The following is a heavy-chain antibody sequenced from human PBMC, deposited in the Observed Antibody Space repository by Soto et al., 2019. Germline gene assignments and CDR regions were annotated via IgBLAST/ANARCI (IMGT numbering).Heavy chain of an antibody. CDR2: ISYDGSNK. Sequence: GGSLRLSCAASGFTFSSYGMHWVRQAPGKGLEWVAVISYDGSNKYYADSVKGRFTISRDNSKNTLYLQMNSLRAEDTAVYYCAKDFGAVAGPGDYYYYYMDVWGKGTTVTVSS. V-gene: IGHV3-30*18. CDR3: AKDFGAVAGPGDYYYYYMDV. CDR1: GFTFSSYG. D-gene: IGHD6-19*01. J-gene: IGHJ6*03.